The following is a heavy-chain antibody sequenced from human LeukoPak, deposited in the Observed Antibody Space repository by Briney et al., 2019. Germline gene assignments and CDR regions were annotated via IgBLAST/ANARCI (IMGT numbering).Heavy chain of an antibody. V-gene: IGHV3-30-3*01. D-gene: IGHD1-7*01. CDR2: TSYDGSNK. Sequence: GGSLRLSCAASGFTFSSYGMHWVRQAPGKGLEWVAVTSYDGSNKDYADSVKGRFTISRDNSKNTLYLQMDSLRSEDTAVYYCAKDDRYNWKYGFDYWGQGTLVTVSS. J-gene: IGHJ4*02. CDR3: AKDDRYNWKYGFDY. CDR1: GFTFSSYG.